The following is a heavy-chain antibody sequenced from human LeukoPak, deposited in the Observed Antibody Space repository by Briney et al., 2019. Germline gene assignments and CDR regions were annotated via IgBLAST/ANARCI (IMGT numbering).Heavy chain of an antibody. CDR2: INHSGTT. CDR3: ARGHVGSYVYYYYYGMDV. CDR1: GGSFSGYY. D-gene: IGHD3-16*01. V-gene: IGHV4-34*01. J-gene: IGHJ6*02. Sequence: SETLSLTCAVYGGSFSGYYWSWIRQPPGKGLEWIGEINHSGTTNYNPSLKSRVTISLGTSKNQFSLKLSSVIAADTAVYYCARGHVGSYVYYYYYGMDVWGQGTMVTVSS.